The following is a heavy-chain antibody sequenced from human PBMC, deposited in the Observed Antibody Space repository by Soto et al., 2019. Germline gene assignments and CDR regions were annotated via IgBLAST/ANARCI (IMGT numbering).Heavy chain of an antibody. V-gene: IGHV4-39*01. CDR3: APGRGYTYGRSAFDI. J-gene: IGHJ3*02. Sequence: SETLSLTCTVSGGSISSSSYSLAWIRQPPGKGLEWIGSIYYSGSTYYSPSVKSRVAICVDASKNQVSLTLRSVSAADAAVYYCAPGRGYTYGRSAFDIWGQGTMIX. D-gene: IGHD5-18*01. CDR1: GGSISSSSYS. CDR2: IYYSGST.